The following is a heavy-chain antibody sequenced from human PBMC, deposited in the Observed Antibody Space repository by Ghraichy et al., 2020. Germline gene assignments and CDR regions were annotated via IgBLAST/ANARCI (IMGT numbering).Heavy chain of an antibody. CDR1: GGSFSGYY. J-gene: IGHJ6*02. D-gene: IGHD4-11*01. CDR3: ARAPIYSNYPYYYYGMDV. V-gene: IGHV4-34*01. Sequence: SQTLSLTCAVYGGSFSGYYWSWIRQPPGKGLEWIGEINHSGSTNYNPSLKSRVTISVDTSKNQFSLKLSSVTAADTAVYYCARAPIYSNYPYYYYGMDVWGQGTTVTVSS. CDR2: INHSGST.